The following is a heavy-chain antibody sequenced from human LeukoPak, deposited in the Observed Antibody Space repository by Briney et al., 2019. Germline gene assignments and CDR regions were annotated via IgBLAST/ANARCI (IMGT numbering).Heavy chain of an antibody. CDR1: GFMFSDYD. CDR2: ISANGGST. V-gene: IGHV3-64*01. Sequence: GGSLRLSCAASGFMFSDYDMHWVRQAPGKGLEYVSHISANGGSTYYAISVKGRFTISRDNSKNTLCLQMGSLRAEDMAVYYCARGRGYIYGYDYWGQGTLVTVSS. D-gene: IGHD5-18*01. J-gene: IGHJ4*02. CDR3: ARGRGYIYGYDY.